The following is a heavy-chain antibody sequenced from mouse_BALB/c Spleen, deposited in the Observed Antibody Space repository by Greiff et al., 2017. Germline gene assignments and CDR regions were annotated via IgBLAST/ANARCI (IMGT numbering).Heavy chain of an antibody. D-gene: IGHD4-1*01. V-gene: IGHV5-6-4*01. CDR3: TRVGLGEGAMDY. J-gene: IGHJ4*01. CDR1: GFTFSSYT. CDR2: ISSGGSYT. Sequence: EVQLVESGGGLVKPGGSLKLSCAASGFTFSSYTMSWVRQTPEKRLEWVATISSGGSYTYYPDSVKGRFTISRDNAKNTLYLQMSSLKSEDTAMYYCTRVGLGEGAMDYWGQGTSVTVSS.